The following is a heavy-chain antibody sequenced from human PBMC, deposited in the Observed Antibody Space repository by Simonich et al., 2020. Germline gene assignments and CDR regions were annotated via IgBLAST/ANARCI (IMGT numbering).Heavy chain of an antibody. V-gene: IGHV3-7*01. CDR2: IKQDGSEN. J-gene: IGHJ3*02. CDR3: ARGGIAARDAFDI. CDR1: GFTFSSYW. Sequence: EVQLVESGGGLVQPGGSLRLSCAASGFTFSSYWMSWVRQAPGKGREWVANIKQDGSENNYVDSVKGRFTISRDNAKNSLYLQMNSLRAEDTAVYYCARGGIAARDAFDIWGQGTMVTVSS. D-gene: IGHD6-6*01.